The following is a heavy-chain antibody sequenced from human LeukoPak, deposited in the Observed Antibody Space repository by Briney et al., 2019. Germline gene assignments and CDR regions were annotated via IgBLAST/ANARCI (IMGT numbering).Heavy chain of an antibody. Sequence: GSLRLSCAASGFTFSSYAMSWVRQAPGKGLEWVANIKPDGSEKYYVDSVKGRFTISKDNAKNSLYLQMNSLRVEDTAMYYCARSTAGLDYWGQGTLVTVSS. D-gene: IGHD5-18*01. CDR3: ARSTAGLDY. CDR2: IKPDGSEK. V-gene: IGHV3-7*01. CDR1: GFTFSSYA. J-gene: IGHJ4*02.